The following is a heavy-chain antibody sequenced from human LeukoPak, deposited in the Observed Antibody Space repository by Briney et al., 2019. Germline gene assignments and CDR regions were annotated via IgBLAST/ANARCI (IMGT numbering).Heavy chain of an antibody. D-gene: IGHD1-14*01. CDR2: INPDSGGT. CDR3: ARDHLLFRQPPNWFDP. Sequence: ASVKVSCKASGDTFSDYYMHWVRQAPGQGLECMGWINPDSGGTKYAQKFQDRVTMTSDTSISTAYMELSRLRSDDTAVYYCARDHLLFRQPPNWFDPWGQGTLVTVSS. V-gene: IGHV1-2*02. J-gene: IGHJ5*02. CDR1: GDTFSDYY.